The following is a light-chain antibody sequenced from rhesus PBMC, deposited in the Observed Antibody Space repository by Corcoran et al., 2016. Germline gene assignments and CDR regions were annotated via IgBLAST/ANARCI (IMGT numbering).Light chain of an antibody. CDR1: QSLLDSEAGNTF. CDR3: MQTLEFPYS. J-gene: IGKJ2*01. Sequence: DIVLTQTPLSLPVTPGEPASISCRSSQSLLDSEAGNTFLDWYLQKPGQSPQLLIYEVSNLPSGVPDRFNGSGSDTDFTLKISRVEAEDVGVYYCMQTLEFPYSFGQVTKVEIK. CDR2: EVS. V-gene: IGKV2-104*02.